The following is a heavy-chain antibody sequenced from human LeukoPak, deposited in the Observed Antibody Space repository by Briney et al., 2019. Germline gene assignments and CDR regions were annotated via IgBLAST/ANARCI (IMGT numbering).Heavy chain of an antibody. Sequence: GGSLRLSCAASGFTFSSYWMNWARQAPGKGLEWVASINHNGNVNYYVDSVKGRFTISRDNAKNSLYLQMNSLRAEDTAVYYCARSYGAFSGPVAYWGQGTLVTLSS. D-gene: IGHD4-17*01. CDR1: GFTFSSYW. J-gene: IGHJ4*02. V-gene: IGHV3-7*01. CDR2: INHNGNVN. CDR3: ARSYGAFSGPVAY.